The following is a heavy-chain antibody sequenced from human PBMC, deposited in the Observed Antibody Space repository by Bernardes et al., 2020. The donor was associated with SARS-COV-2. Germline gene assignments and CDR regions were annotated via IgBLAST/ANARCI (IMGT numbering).Heavy chain of an antibody. Sequence: GGSLRLSCAASGFTFSRYWMSWVRQAPGKGLEWVANIKQDGSEKYYVDSVKGRFTISRDNTKNSLYLQMNSLRAEDTAVYYCAKKYSYGPEYSYYGLDVWGQGTTVTVSS. J-gene: IGHJ6*02. CDR1: GFTFSRYW. V-gene: IGHV3-7*02. D-gene: IGHD5-18*01. CDR3: AKKYSYGPEYSYYGLDV. CDR2: IKQDGSEK.